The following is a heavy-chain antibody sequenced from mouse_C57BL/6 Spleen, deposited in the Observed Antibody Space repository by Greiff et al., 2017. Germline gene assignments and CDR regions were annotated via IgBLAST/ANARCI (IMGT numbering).Heavy chain of an antibody. Sequence: QVQLQQPGAELVKPGASVKLSCKASGYTFTSYWMHWVKQRPGQGLEWIGMIHPNSGSTNYNEKFKSKATLTVDKSSSTAYMQLSSLTSEDSAVYYCARSQGPWDTWFAYWGQGTLVTVSA. CDR2: IHPNSGST. CDR3: ARSQGPWDTWFAY. CDR1: GYTFTSYW. J-gene: IGHJ3*01. D-gene: IGHD4-1*01. V-gene: IGHV1-64*01.